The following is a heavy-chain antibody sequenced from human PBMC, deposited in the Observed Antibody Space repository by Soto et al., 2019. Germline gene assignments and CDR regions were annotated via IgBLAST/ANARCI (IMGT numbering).Heavy chain of an antibody. Sequence: SETLSLTCAVYGGSFSGYYWSWIRQPPGKGLEWIGEINHSGNTNYNPSLKSRVTISVDTSKNQFSLKLSSVTAADTAVYYCARGSLCSSTSCYYFWFDPWGQGTLVTVSS. D-gene: IGHD2-2*01. J-gene: IGHJ5*02. V-gene: IGHV4-34*01. CDR2: INHSGNT. CDR3: ARGSLCSSTSCYYFWFDP. CDR1: GGSFSGYY.